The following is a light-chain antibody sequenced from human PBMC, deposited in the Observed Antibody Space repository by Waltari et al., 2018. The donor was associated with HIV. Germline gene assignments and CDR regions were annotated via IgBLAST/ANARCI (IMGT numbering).Light chain of an antibody. J-gene: IGLJ2*01. V-gene: IGLV1-44*01. CDR1: NSNIGRNT. Sequence: QSVLTQPPSASGTPGQRVTISCSGRNSNIGRNTVNWYQQLPGTAPKLLIYGNTQRPSGVPDRFSGSKSGTSASLAISGLQSEDEADYYCAAWEDSLNGEVVFGGGTKLTVL. CDR3: AAWEDSLNGEVV. CDR2: GNT.